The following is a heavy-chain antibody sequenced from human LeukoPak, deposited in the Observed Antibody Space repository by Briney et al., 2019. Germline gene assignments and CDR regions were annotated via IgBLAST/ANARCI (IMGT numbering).Heavy chain of an antibody. V-gene: IGHV3-53*01. D-gene: IGHD3-3*01. J-gene: IGHJ4*02. CDR1: GFTVSSSY. CDR3: ARDLTIFGVITPGTN. CDR2: IYSGGNT. Sequence: GGSLRLSCAASGFTVSSSYMSWVCQAPGKGLEWVSVIYSGGNTYYADSVKGRFTISRDDSKNTLYLQMNSLRAEDTAVYHCARDLTIFGVITPGTNWGQGTLVTVSS.